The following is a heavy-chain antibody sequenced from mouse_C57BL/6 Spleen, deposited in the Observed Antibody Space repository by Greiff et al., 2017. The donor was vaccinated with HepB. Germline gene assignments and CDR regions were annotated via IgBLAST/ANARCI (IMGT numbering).Heavy chain of an antibody. CDR3: ARVEEKGSSAFAY. V-gene: IGHV1-81*01. CDR1: GYTFTSYG. Sequence: VKLSCKASGYTFTSYGISWVTQRTGQGLEWIGEIYPRSGNTYYNEKFKGKATLTADKSSSTAYMELRSLTSEDSAVYFCARVEEKGSSAFAYWGQGTLVTVSA. D-gene: IGHD1-1*01. CDR2: IYPRSGNT. J-gene: IGHJ3*01.